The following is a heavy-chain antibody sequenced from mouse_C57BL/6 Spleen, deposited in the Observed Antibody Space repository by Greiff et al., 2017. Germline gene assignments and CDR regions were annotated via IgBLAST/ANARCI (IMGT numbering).Heavy chain of an antibody. Sequence: VQLQQSGAELVRPGASVKLSCTASGFNIKDYYMHWVKQRPEQGLEWIGRIDPEDGDTEYAPKFQGKATMTADTSSNTAYLQLSSLTSEDTAVYYCATLYCGNDGDFAYWGQGTLVTVSA. J-gene: IGHJ3*01. CDR1: GFNIKDYY. D-gene: IGHD2-2*01. V-gene: IGHV14-1*01. CDR2: IDPEDGDT. CDR3: ATLYCGNDGDFAY.